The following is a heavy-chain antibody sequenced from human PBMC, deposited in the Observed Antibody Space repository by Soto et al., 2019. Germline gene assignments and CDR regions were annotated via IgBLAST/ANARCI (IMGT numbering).Heavy chain of an antibody. CDR2: IYWDDDK. D-gene: IGHD3-3*01. Sequence: QITLNESGPTVVRPTETLTLTCRFSGFSLTTSGVGVGWIRQSPGKAPEWLALIYWDDDKRYSASLKSRLTITKDTSKNQVGLTVSDLDPTDTATYYCAHRVLRTVFGVVTTTAIYFDFWGQGTPVAVSS. V-gene: IGHV2-5*02. CDR3: AHRVLRTVFGVVTTTAIYFDF. CDR1: GFSLTTSGVG. J-gene: IGHJ4*02.